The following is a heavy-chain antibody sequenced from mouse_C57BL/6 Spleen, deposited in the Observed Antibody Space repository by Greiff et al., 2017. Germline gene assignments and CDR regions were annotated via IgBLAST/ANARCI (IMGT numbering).Heavy chain of an antibody. CDR2: INPGSGGT. J-gene: IGHJ2*01. Sequence: VQLQQSGAELVRPGTSVKVSCKASGYAFTNYLIEWVKQRPGPGLEWIGVINPGSGGTNYNEKFKGKATLTADKSSSTAYMQLSSLTSEDSAVYFCARWSDDYDYWGQGTTLTVSS. CDR1: GYAFTNYL. V-gene: IGHV1-54*01. D-gene: IGHD2-4*01. CDR3: ARWSDDYDY.